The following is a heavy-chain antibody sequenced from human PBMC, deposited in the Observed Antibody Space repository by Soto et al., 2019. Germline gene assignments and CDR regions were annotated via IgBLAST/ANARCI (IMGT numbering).Heavy chain of an antibody. D-gene: IGHD3-10*01. V-gene: IGHV3-21*01. CDR3: ARGPYGSGSYSLFDY. CDR2: TSSASSYI. CDR1: GFTFSSYS. Sequence: EVQLVESGGGLVKPGGSLRLSCAASGFTFSSYSMNGVRQAPGKGLEWVSSTSSASSYIYYVDSVKGRFTISRDNAKNSLYLQMNSLRAEDTAVYYCARGPYGSGSYSLFDYWGQGTLVTVSS. J-gene: IGHJ4*02.